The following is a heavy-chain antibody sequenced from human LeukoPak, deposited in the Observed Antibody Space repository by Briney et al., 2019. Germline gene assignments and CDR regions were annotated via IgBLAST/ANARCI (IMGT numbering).Heavy chain of an antibody. D-gene: IGHD3-10*01. CDR3: ARDDNYYVSGSFDY. CDR2: ISSSGSTM. V-gene: IGHV3-48*02. J-gene: IGHJ4*02. CDR1: GFTFSTYT. Sequence: GGSLRLSCAASGFTFSTYTMTWVRQAPGKGLEWVSYISSSGSTMFYADSVRGRFTISRDNAKNSLYLQMNSLRDEDTAVYYCARDDNYYVSGSFDYWGQGAQVTVSS.